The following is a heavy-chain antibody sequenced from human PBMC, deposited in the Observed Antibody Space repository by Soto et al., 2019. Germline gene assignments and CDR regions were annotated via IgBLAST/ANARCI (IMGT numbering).Heavy chain of an antibody. CDR3: LSARFDY. V-gene: IGHV4-34*01. Sequence: SETLSLTCAVSGGSFNSNYWTWVRQPPGKGLEWIGEINHSGSTNYNPSLKSRVTISVDTSKNQFSLNLSSVTAADTAVYYCLSARFDYWGQGTLVTVSS. CDR2: INHSGST. J-gene: IGHJ4*02. CDR1: GGSFNSNY. D-gene: IGHD6-19*01.